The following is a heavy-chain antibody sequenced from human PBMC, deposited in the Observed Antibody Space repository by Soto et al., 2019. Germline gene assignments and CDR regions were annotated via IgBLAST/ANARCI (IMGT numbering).Heavy chain of an antibody. J-gene: IGHJ4*02. Sequence: ESGGGVVQPGRSLRLSCAASGFTFSSYAMHWVRQAPGKGLEWVAVISYDGSNKYYADSVKGRFTISRDNSKNTLYLQMNSRRAEDTGVYYCARDPGWGAPFDYGGQGTLVTVSS. V-gene: IGHV3-30-3*01. CDR1: GFTFSSYA. CDR3: ARDPGWGAPFDY. CDR2: ISYDGSNK. D-gene: IGHD1-26*01.